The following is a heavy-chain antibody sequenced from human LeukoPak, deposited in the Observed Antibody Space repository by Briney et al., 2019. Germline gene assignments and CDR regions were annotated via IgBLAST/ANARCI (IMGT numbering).Heavy chain of an antibody. J-gene: IGHJ5*02. Sequence: GGTLRLSCAAYGFTFSSYEMNWVRQAQGKGLEWVSYISSSGSTIYYADSGKGRFTMYRDNDKDSLYLQMNSLRAEDTAVYYCARDLGIVVVPAAMVHWFDPWGQGTLVTVSS. CDR2: ISSSGSTI. D-gene: IGHD2-2*01. CDR3: ARDLGIVVVPAAMVHWFDP. CDR1: GFTFSSYE. V-gene: IGHV3-48*03.